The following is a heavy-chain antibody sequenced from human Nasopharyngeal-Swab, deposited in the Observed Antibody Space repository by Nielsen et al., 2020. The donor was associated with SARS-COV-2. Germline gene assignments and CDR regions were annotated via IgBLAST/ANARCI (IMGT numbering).Heavy chain of an antibody. CDR1: GFNSSSYD. V-gene: IGHV3-13*01. D-gene: IGHD4-17*01. J-gene: IGHJ6*02. Sequence: GGSLRLSCASSGFNSSSYDMHWVRQATGKGLEWLSAIGTAGDTYYPGSVKGRFTISRENAKNSLYLQMNSLRAGDTAVYYCAREYRYGDSKGTDVWGQGTTVTVSS. CDR2: IGTAGDT. CDR3: AREYRYGDSKGTDV.